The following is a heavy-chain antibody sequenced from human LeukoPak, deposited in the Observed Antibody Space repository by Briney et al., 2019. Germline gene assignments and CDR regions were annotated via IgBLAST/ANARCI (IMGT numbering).Heavy chain of an antibody. CDR3: ARAQYSGYDYGYFDY. V-gene: IGHV1-18*01. Sequence: ASVTVSCKASGYTFTSYGISWVRQAPGQGLEWMGWISAYNGNTNYAQKLQGRVTMTTDTSTSTAYMELRSLRSDDTAVYYCARAQYSGYDYGYFDYWGQGTLVTVSS. CDR1: GYTFTSYG. J-gene: IGHJ4*02. D-gene: IGHD5-12*01. CDR2: ISAYNGNT.